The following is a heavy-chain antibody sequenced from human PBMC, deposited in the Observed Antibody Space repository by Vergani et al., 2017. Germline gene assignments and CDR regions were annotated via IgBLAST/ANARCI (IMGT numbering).Heavy chain of an antibody. CDR2: ISYDGSNK. CDR1: GFTFSSYA. CDR3: ARDIALRACSGGSCPVGAFDY. V-gene: IGHV3-30-3*01. Sequence: QVQLVESGGGVVQPGRSLRLSCAASGFTFSSYAMHWVRQAPGKGLEWVAVISYDGSNKYYADSVKGRFTISRDNSKNTLDLQMNSLRAEDTAVYYCARDIALRACSGGSCPVGAFDYWGQGTLVTVSS. D-gene: IGHD2-15*01. J-gene: IGHJ4*02.